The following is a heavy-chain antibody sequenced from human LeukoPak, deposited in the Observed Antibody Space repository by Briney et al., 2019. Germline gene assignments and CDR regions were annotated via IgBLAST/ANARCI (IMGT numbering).Heavy chain of an antibody. D-gene: IGHD2-2*01. CDR1: GVTFCDYA. J-gene: IGHJ4*02. V-gene: IGHV3-49*04. Sequence: GRSLRLSCTASGVTFCDYAINWVRQAPGKGREGGGFIKSKPYGGTTEYAASVKGRFTISSDDSESIAYLQMNSLKTEDTAVYYCARDPGSPTSWYYFDYWGQGTLVTVSS. CDR3: ARDPGSPTSWYYFDY. CDR2: IKSKPYGGTT.